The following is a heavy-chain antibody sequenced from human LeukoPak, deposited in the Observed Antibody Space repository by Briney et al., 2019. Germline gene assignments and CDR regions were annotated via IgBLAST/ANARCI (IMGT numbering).Heavy chain of an antibody. Sequence: GGSLRLSCAASGFTFSSYAMSWVRRAPGKGLEWVSAISGSGGSTYYADSVKGRFTISRDNAKNSVYLQMNSLRPEDTAVYYCSRDRLGGLDLWGQGTPVTVSS. D-gene: IGHD5-12*01. CDR1: GFTFSSYA. CDR2: ISGSGGST. CDR3: SRDRLGGLDL. J-gene: IGHJ5*02. V-gene: IGHV3-23*01.